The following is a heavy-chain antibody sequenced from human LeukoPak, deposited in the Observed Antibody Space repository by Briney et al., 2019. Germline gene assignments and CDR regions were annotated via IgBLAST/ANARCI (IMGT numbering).Heavy chain of an antibody. CDR2: IYDSGRT. CDR3: ARDGYYGSGSHTAYFDY. D-gene: IGHD3-10*01. V-gene: IGHV4-59*01. CDR1: GGSISSYY. Sequence: SETLSLTCTVSGGSISSYYWSWIRQPPGKGLEWIGYIYDSGRTNYNPSLESRVTISVDTSNNQFSLKLSSVTAADTAVYYCARDGYYGSGSHTAYFDYWGQGTLVTVSS. J-gene: IGHJ4*02.